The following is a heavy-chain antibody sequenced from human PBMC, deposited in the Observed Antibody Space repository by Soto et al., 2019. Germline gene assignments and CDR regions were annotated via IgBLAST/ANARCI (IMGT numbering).Heavy chain of an antibody. CDR1: GGSFSDYY. CDR3: ARDRAPRGYSSGYYYFLDS. V-gene: IGHV4-34*01. CDR2: INHSGST. D-gene: IGHD3-22*01. Sequence: SETLSLTCAVYGGSFSDYYWSWIRQPPGKGLEWIGEINHSGSTNYNPSLKSRVTISVDTSKNQFSLKLRSVTAADTAVYYCARDRAPRGYSSGYYYFLDSWGQGTLVTSPQ. J-gene: IGHJ4*02.